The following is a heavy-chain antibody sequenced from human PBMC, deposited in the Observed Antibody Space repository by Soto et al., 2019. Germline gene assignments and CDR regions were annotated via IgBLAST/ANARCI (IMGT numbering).Heavy chain of an antibody. CDR3: ARERSSGAFDF. CDR2: MNPNSGNT. Sequence: QVQLVQSGAEVKKPGASVKVSCKTSGYTFTSYDINWVRQATGQGLEWMGWMNPNSGNTAYAQKFQGRVTMTRNTSIRTAYMELSSLRSKHTAVYYCARERSSGAFDFWGQGTMLTVSS. J-gene: IGHJ3*01. D-gene: IGHD1-26*01. V-gene: IGHV1-8*01. CDR1: GYTFTSYD.